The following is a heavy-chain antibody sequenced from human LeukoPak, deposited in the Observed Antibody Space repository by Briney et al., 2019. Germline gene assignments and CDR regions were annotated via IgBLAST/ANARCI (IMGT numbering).Heavy chain of an antibody. V-gene: IGHV1-3*03. Sequence: GASVKVSCKASGYTFTYYYMHWVRQAPGQGLEWMGWISTGNGNTRYSKAFQDRFTISRDTSASTVYMELRALTSGDVAVYYCAREKYFRIGRFDRAYLDDWGQGTLVAVSS. J-gene: IGHJ4*02. CDR3: AREKYFRIGRFDRAYLDD. CDR2: ISTGNGNT. D-gene: IGHD3-10*01. CDR1: GYTFTYYY.